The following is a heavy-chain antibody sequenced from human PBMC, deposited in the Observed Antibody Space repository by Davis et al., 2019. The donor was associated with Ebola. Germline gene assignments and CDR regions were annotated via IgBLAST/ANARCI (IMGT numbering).Heavy chain of an antibody. CDR1: GFTFSSYG. D-gene: IGHD3-22*01. CDR3: ASFSYYDSSGYSPGLDAFDI. V-gene: IGHV3-30*03. J-gene: IGHJ3*02. Sequence: GESLKISCAASGFTFSSYGMHWVRQAPGKGLEWVAVISYDGSNKYYADSVKGRFTISRDNSKNTLYLQMNSLRAEDTAVYYCASFSYYDSSGYSPGLDAFDIWGQGTMVTVSS. CDR2: ISYDGSNK.